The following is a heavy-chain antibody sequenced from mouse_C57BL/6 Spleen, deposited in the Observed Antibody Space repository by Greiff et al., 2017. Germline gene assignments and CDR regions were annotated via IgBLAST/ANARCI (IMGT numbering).Heavy chain of an antibody. D-gene: IGHD2-2*01. CDR2: ISYDGSN. J-gene: IGHJ3*01. CDR1: GYSITSGYY. V-gene: IGHV3-6*01. Sequence: EVKLQESGPGLVKPSQSLSLTCSVTGYSITSGYYWNWIRQFPGNKLEWMGYISYDGSNNYNPSLKNRISITRDTSKNQFFLKLNSVTTEDTATYYCAREIYGYDDGGFAYWGQGTLVTVSA. CDR3: AREIYGYDDGGFAY.